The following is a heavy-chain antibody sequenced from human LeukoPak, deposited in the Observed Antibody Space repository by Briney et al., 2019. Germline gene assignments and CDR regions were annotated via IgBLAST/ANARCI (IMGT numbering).Heavy chain of an antibody. J-gene: IGHJ6*03. V-gene: IGHV4-34*01. CDR3: ARRRVYYYYYYMDV. CDR1: GGSFSGYY. CDR2: INHSGST. Sequence: PSEILSLTCAVYGGSFSGYYWSWIRQPPGKGLEWIGEINHSGSTNYNPSLKSRVTISVDTSKNQFSLKLSSVTAADTAVYYCARRRVYYYYYYMDVWGKGTTVTISS.